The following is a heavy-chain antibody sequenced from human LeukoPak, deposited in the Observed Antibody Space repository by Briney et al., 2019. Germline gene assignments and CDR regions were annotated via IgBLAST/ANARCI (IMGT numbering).Heavy chain of an antibody. D-gene: IGHD2-15*01. CDR2: IYYSGST. CDR1: GGSISSYY. J-gene: IGHJ4*02. V-gene: IGHV4-59*12. CDR3: ARDCSGGSCYFDY. Sequence: SETLSLTCTVSGGSISSYYWSWIRQPPGKGLEWIGYIYYSGSTNYNPSLKSRVTISVDTSKNQFSLKLSSVTAADTAVYYCARDCSGGSCYFDYWGQGTLVTVSS.